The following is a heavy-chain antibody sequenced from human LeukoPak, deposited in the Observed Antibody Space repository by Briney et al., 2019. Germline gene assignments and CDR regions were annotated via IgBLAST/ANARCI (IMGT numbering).Heavy chain of an antibody. J-gene: IGHJ6*03. CDR1: GFTFSNYA. CDR3: ARNEAGHHYYIGF. V-gene: IGHV3-23*01. D-gene: IGHD1-14*01. CDR2: LSGENALI. Sequence: PGGSLRLSCAASGFTFSNYAMIWVRQAPGKGLECISTLSGENALIYYADSVKGRFTISRDNSKNTLYLQMSNVRPEDTARYYCARNEAGHHYYIGFWGEGTTVTVSS.